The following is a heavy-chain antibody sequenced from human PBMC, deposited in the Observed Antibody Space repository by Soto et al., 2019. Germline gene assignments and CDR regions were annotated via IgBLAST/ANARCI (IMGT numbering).Heavy chain of an antibody. CDR3: ARDRQYYDSSGYPTADY. D-gene: IGHD3-22*01. CDR1: GFTFSSYG. CDR2: IWYDGSNK. Sequence: PGGSLRLSCAASGFTFSSYGMHWVRQAPGKGLEWVAVIWYDGSNKYYADSVKGRFTISRDNSKNTLYLQMNSLRAEDTAVYYCARDRQYYDSSGYPTADYWGQGNLVTVS. V-gene: IGHV3-33*01. J-gene: IGHJ4*02.